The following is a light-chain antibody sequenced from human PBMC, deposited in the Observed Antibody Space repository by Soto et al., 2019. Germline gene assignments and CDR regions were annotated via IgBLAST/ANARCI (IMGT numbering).Light chain of an antibody. J-gene: IGKJ5*01. CDR3: QQYGSSPPIT. CDR1: QSVSSSY. V-gene: IGKV3-20*01. Sequence: EIVLTQSPGTLSLSPGERATLSCRASQSVSSSYLAWYQQKPGQAPRLLIYGASTRATGIPARFSGSGSGTDFTLTISRLEPEDFAVYYCQQYGSSPPITFGQGTQLEIK. CDR2: GAS.